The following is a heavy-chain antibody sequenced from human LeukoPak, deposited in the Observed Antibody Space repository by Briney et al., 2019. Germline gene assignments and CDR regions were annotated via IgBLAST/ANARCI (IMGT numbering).Heavy chain of an antibody. J-gene: IGHJ1*01. CDR1: GGSFSNFY. CDR2: IYTSGTT. D-gene: IGHD2/OR15-2a*01. Sequence: SETLSLTCTVSGGSFSNFYWSWIRQPAGKGLEWIGRIYTSGTTNYNPSLKSRVTMSVDTSKNQFSLKLSSVTAADTAVYYCARMTLCADYFQHWGQGTLVTVSS. V-gene: IGHV4-4*07. CDR3: ARMTLCADYFQH.